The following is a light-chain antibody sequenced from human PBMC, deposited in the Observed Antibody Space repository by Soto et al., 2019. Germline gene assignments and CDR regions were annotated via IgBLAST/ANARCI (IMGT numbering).Light chain of an antibody. CDR1: SSDVGGYNY. Sequence: QSALTQPPSASGSPGQSVTISCTGTSSDVGGYNYVSWYQQHPGKAPKLMIYEVFKRPSGVPDRFSGSKSGNTASLTVSGLQAEDEADYYCSSYTSRSTLDYVFGSGTKLTVL. V-gene: IGLV2-8*01. CDR2: EVF. CDR3: SSYTSRSTLDYV. J-gene: IGLJ1*01.